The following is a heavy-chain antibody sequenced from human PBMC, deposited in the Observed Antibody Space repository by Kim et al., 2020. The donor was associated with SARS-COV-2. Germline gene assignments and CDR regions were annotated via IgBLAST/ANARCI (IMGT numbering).Heavy chain of an antibody. D-gene: IGHD3-9*01. CDR2: IYYSGST. V-gene: IGHV4-31*03. J-gene: IGHJ4*02. CDR3: VGAHILTGYYSGYYFDY. Sequence: SETLSLTCTVSGGSISSGGYYWSWIRQHPGKGLEWIGYIYYSGSTYYNPSLKSRVTISVDTSKNQFSLKLSSVTAADTAVYYCVGAHILTGYYSGYYFDYWGQGTLVTVSS. CDR1: GGSISSGGYY.